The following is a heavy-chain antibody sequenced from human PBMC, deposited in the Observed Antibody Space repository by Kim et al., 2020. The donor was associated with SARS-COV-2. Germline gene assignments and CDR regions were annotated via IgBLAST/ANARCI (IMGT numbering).Heavy chain of an antibody. CDR2: INAGNGNT. V-gene: IGHV1-3*01. Sequence: ASVKVSCKASGYTFTSYAMHWVRQAPGQRLEWMGWINAGNGNTKYSQKFQGRVTITRDTSASTAYMELSSLRSEDTAVYYCAREPGGGSSRYNWFDPWGQGTLVTVSS. CDR3: AREPGGGSSRYNWFDP. CDR1: GYTFTSYA. J-gene: IGHJ5*02. D-gene: IGHD6-13*01.